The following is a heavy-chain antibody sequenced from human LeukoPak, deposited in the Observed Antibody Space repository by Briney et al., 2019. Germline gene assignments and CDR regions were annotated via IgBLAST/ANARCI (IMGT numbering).Heavy chain of an antibody. V-gene: IGHV1-2*02. J-gene: IGHJ3*02. CDR2: INPNSGGT. D-gene: IGHD4-17*01. CDR1: GYTFTGYY. CDR3: ARDGDYGVNDAFGI. Sequence: VASVKVSCKASGYTFTGYYMHWVRQAPGQGLEWMGWINPNSGGTNYAQKFQGRVTMTRDTSISTAYMELSRLRSDDTAVYYCARDGDYGVNDAFGIWGQGTMVTVSS.